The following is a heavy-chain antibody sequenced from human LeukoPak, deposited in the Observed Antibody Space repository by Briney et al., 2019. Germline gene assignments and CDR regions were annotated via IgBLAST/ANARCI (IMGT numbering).Heavy chain of an antibody. J-gene: IGHJ5*02. CDR1: GYTFTGYY. V-gene: IGHV1-2*06. Sequence: ASVKVSCKASGYTFTGYYMHWVRQAPAQGLEWMGRINPNSGGTNYAQKFQGRVTMTKDTSISTGYMELSRLRSDDTAVYYCARAPPGYNWFDPWGQGTLVTVSS. CDR2: INPNSGGT. CDR3: ARAPPGYNWFDP.